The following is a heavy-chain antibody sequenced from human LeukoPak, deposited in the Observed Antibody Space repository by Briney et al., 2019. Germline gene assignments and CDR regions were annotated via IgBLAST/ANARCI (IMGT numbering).Heavy chain of an antibody. CDR3: ARVRRPGIAVAGTGY. J-gene: IGHJ4*02. CDR2: ISAYNGNT. D-gene: IGHD6-19*01. V-gene: IGHV1-18*01. Sequence: GASVKVSCKASGYTFTSYGISWVRQAPGQGLEWMGWISAYNGNTNYAQKLQGRVTMTTDTSTSTAYMELRSLRSDDTAVYYCARVRRPGIAVAGTGYWGQGTLVTVSS. CDR1: GYTFTSYG.